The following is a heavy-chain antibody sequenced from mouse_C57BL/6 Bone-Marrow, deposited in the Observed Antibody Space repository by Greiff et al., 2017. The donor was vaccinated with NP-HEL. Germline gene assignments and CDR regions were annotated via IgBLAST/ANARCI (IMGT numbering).Heavy chain of an antibody. D-gene: IGHD2-4*01. CDR2: IDPSDSYT. V-gene: IGHV1-50*01. CDR3: ARDDYDDYFDY. CDR1: GYTFTSYW. Sequence: QVHVKQPGAELVKPGASVKLSCKASGYTFTSYWMQWVNQRPGQGLEWIGEIDPSDSYTNYNQKFKGKATLTVDTSSSTAYLQLSSLTSEDSAVYYCARDDYDDYFDYWGQGTTLTVSA. J-gene: IGHJ2*01.